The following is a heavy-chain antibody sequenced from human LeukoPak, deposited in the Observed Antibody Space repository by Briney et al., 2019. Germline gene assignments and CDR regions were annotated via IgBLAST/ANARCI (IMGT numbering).Heavy chain of an antibody. CDR2: IYYSGST. Sequence: SETLSLTCTVSGGSISSYYWSWIRQPPGKGLEWIGYIYYSGSTYYNPSLKSRVTISVDTSKNQFSLKLSSVTAADTAVYYCAQSYSSSWGVWFDPWGQGTLVTVSS. D-gene: IGHD6-13*01. V-gene: IGHV4-59*08. CDR1: GGSISSYY. J-gene: IGHJ5*02. CDR3: AQSYSSSWGVWFDP.